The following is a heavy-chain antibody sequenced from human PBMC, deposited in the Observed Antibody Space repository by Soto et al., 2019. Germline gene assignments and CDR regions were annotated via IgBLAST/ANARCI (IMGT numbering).Heavy chain of an antibody. D-gene: IGHD3-3*01. V-gene: IGHV1-2*04. CDR2: INPNSGGT. J-gene: IGHJ5*02. CDR1: GYTFTGYY. CDR3: AREYYDFWSGYFNWFDP. Sequence: ASVKVSCKASGYTFTGYYMHWVRQAPGQGLEWMGWINPNSGGTNYAQKFQGWVTMTRDTSISTAYMELSRLRSDDTAVYYCAREYYDFWSGYFNWFDPWGQGTLVTVSS.